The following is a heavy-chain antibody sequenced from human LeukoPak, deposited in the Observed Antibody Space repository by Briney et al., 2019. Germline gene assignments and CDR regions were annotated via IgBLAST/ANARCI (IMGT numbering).Heavy chain of an antibody. J-gene: IGHJ3*02. CDR2: IYHSGST. V-gene: IGHV4-39*07. D-gene: IGHD3-10*01. CDR3: ARGTMVRGVRVRAFDI. CDR1: GGSISSSSYY. Sequence: SETLSLTCTVSGGSISSSSYYWGWIRQPPGKGLEWIGSIYHSGSTYYNPSLKSRVTISVDRSKNQFSLKLSSVTAADTAVYYCARGTMVRGVRVRAFDIWGQGTMVTVSS.